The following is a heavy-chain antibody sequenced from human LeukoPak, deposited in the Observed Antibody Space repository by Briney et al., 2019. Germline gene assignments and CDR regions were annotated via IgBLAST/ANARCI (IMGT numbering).Heavy chain of an antibody. CDR3: ARALPITMIVVVYPGGMDV. J-gene: IGHJ6*02. D-gene: IGHD3-22*01. V-gene: IGHV3-23*01. CDR1: GFTFSSYA. Sequence: GGSLRLSCAASGFTFSSYAMSWVRQAPGKGLEWVSAISGSGGSTYYADSVKGRFTISRDNSKNTLYLQMNSLRAEDTAVYYCARALPITMIVVVYPGGMDVWGQGTTVTVSS. CDR2: ISGSGGST.